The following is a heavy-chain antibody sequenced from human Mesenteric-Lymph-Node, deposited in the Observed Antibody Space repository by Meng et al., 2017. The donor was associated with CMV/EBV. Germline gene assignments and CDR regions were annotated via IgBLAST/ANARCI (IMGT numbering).Heavy chain of an antibody. Sequence: ASVKVSCKASGYTFSSYDINWVRQATGQGLEWMGWMNPNSGNTGYAQKFQGRVTLTRNTSISTAYMDLSSLTSEDTAVYYCAKRIAASGTTLSDWGQGTLVTVSS. D-gene: IGHD6-13*01. CDR1: GYTFSSYD. CDR2: MNPNSGNT. V-gene: IGHV1-8*01. CDR3: AKRIAASGTTLSD. J-gene: IGHJ4*02.